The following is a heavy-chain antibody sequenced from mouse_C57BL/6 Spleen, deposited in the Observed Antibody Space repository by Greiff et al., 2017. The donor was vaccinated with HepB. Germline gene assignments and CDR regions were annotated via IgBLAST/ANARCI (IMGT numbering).Heavy chain of an antibody. V-gene: IGHV10-1*01. Sequence: EVQVVESGGGLVQPKGSLKLSCAASGFSFNTYAMNWVRQAPGKGLEWVARIRSKSNNYATYYADSVKDRFTISRDDSESMLYLQMNNLKTEDTAMYYCVRPLYYSNYEFAYWGQGTLVTVSA. CDR2: IRSKSNNYAT. CDR1: GFSFNTYA. J-gene: IGHJ3*01. D-gene: IGHD2-5*01. CDR3: VRPLYYSNYEFAY.